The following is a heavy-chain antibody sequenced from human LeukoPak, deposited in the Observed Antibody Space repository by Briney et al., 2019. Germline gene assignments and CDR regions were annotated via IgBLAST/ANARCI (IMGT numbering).Heavy chain of an antibody. J-gene: IGHJ4*02. D-gene: IGHD6-13*01. CDR1: GGSISSGGYS. V-gene: IGHV4-30-2*01. CDR3: GRGGIAAAASGIDY. CDR2: IYQNGNT. Sequence: SQTLSLTCAVSGGSISSGGYSWSWIRQPPGKGLEWIGYIYQNGNTYYNPSLKSRVTISVDRSKNQFSLNLSSVTAADTAVYYCGRGGIAAAASGIDYWGQGTLVAASS.